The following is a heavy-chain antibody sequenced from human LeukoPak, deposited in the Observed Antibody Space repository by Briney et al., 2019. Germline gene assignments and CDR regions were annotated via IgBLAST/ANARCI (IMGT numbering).Heavy chain of an antibody. CDR1: GGSISSYY. J-gene: IGHJ4*02. Sequence: SETLSLTCTVSGGSISSYYWSWIRQPPGKGLEWIVYISYSGSTNYNPSLKSRVSISIDTSKNQFSLKLSSVTAAGTAFYYCARSDLYGDYPPGNYWGQGTLVAVSS. V-gene: IGHV4-59*01. CDR3: ARSDLYGDYPPGNY. D-gene: IGHD4-17*01. CDR2: ISYSGST.